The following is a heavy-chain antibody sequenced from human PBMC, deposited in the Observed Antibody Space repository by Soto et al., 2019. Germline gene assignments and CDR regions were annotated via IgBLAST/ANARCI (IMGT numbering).Heavy chain of an antibody. CDR1: GFTFDDYT. CDR2: ISWDGGST. J-gene: IGHJ4*02. V-gene: IGHV3-43*01. D-gene: IGHD3-3*01. CDR3: AKDMAGFHWSGYQDY. Sequence: LRLSCAASGFTFDDYTMHWVRQAPGKGLEWVSVISWDGGSTYYADSVKGRFTISRDNSKNSLYLQMTSLRTEDTALYYCAKDMAGFHWSGYQDYWGQGTLVTVSS.